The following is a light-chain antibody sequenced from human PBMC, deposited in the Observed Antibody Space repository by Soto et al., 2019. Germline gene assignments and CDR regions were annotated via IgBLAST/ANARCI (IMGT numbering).Light chain of an antibody. V-gene: IGKV3-20*01. CDR1: QSVTSTY. CDR3: QPYGDSPIT. Sequence: ESWLTQSPGTLSLSPGERATLSCRASQSVTSTYLAWYQQKPGQAXRLLISGAYSRATGVTDRFSGNGSGTDFTLTITGLEPEDFALYYCQPYGDSPITVGPGTRLEIK. CDR2: GAY. J-gene: IGKJ5*01.